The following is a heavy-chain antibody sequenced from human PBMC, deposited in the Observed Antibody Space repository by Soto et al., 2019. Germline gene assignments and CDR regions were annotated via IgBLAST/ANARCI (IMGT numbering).Heavy chain of an antibody. J-gene: IGHJ6*04. Sequence: SVKVSCKASGGTFSSYAISWVRQAPGQGLEWMGGIIPIFGTANYAQKFQGRVTITADESTSTAYMELSSLRSEDTAVYYCACDRDMLVVVAATVHYYYGMDVWGKGTTVTVSS. D-gene: IGHD2-15*01. CDR1: GGTFSSYA. V-gene: IGHV1-69*13. CDR3: ACDRDMLVVVAATVHYYYGMDV. CDR2: IIPIFGTA.